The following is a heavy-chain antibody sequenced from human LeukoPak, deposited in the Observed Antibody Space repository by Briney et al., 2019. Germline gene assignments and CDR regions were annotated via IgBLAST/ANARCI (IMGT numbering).Heavy chain of an antibody. CDR1: GFTFSRYS. Sequence: AGGSLRLSCAASGFTFSRYSMNWVRQAPGKGLEWVSSISSGSSFMYYADSVKGRFTISRDNAKNSLYLRMNSLRAEDTAVYYCASMSGYSYGYGDYWGQGTLVTVSS. CDR2: ISSGSSFM. CDR3: ASMSGYSYGYGDY. V-gene: IGHV3-21*01. D-gene: IGHD5-18*01. J-gene: IGHJ4*02.